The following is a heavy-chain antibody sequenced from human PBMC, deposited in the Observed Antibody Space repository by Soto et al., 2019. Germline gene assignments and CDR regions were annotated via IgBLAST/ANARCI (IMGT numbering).Heavy chain of an antibody. CDR1: GFTFSSYA. CDR2: VWYDGNNA. J-gene: IGHJ6*02. CDR3: ATESGYSYGYPYGMDV. Sequence: GGSLRLSCAASGFTFSSYAMSWVRQAPGKGLEWVAIVWYDGNNAYYADSVKGRFTISRDNPKNTLYLQMNSLRVEDTAVYYCATESGYSYGYPYGMDVWGHGTTVTVSS. V-gene: IGHV3-33*08. D-gene: IGHD5-18*01.